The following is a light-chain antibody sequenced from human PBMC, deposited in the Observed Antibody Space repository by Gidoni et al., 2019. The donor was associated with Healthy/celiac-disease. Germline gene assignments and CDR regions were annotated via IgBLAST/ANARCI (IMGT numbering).Light chain of an antibody. CDR2: GNS. CDR1: SSNIGAGYD. Sequence: QSVLTQPPPVSGAPGQRVPIPCTGSSSNIGAGYDVHWYQQLPGTAPKLLIYGNSNRPSGVPDRFSGSKSGTSASLAITGLQAEDEADYYCQSYDSSLSGSEVFGTGTKVTVL. J-gene: IGLJ1*01. CDR3: QSYDSSLSGSEV. V-gene: IGLV1-40*01.